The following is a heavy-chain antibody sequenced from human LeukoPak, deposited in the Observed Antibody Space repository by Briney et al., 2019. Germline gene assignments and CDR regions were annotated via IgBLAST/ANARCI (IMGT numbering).Heavy chain of an antibody. CDR3: AAARSPYYDILTGHYNFDY. D-gene: IGHD3-9*01. Sequence: SVKVSCKASGGTFSSYAISWVRQAPGQGLEWMGGIIPIFGTANYAQKFQGRVTITADESTSTAYMELSSLRSEDTAVYYCAAARSPYYDILTGHYNFDYWGQGTLVTVSS. CDR2: IIPIFGTA. V-gene: IGHV1-69*13. CDR1: GGTFSSYA. J-gene: IGHJ4*02.